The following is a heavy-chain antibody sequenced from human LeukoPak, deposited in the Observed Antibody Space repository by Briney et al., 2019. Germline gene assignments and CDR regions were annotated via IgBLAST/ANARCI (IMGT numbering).Heavy chain of an antibody. D-gene: IGHD2-2*01. CDR1: GGTFSSYA. V-gene: IGHV1-69*04. CDR2: IIPILGIA. CDR3: ARSAYIGLGYCSSTSCYYLPDY. J-gene: IGHJ4*02. Sequence: GASVKVSCKASGGTFSSYAISWVRQAPGQGLEWMGRIIPILGIANYAQKFQGRVTITADKSTSTVYMELSSLRSEDTAVYYCARSAYIGLGYCSSTSCYYLPDYWGQGTLVTVSS.